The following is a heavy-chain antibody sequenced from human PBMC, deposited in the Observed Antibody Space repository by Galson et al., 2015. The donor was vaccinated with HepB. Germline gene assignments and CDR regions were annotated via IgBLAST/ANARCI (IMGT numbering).Heavy chain of an antibody. V-gene: IGHV3-48*04. CDR3: ATTKFGSGAYWTFDI. CDR2: ISTTGVTI. D-gene: IGHD4/OR15-4a*01. J-gene: IGHJ3*02. CDR1: DSTSSSYT. Sequence: SLRLSCAASDSTSSSYTMNWVRQTPGKGLQWVSYISTTGVTIPYADTVKGRFTIARDNAKNTMWLQMNSLRAEDTAVYYCATTKFGSGAYWTFDIWGQGTLVTVSS.